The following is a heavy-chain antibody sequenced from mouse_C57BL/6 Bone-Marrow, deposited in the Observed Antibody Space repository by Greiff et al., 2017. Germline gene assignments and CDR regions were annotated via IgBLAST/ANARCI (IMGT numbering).Heavy chain of an antibody. V-gene: IGHV2-6*01. CDR1: GFSLTSYG. CDR2: IWGVGST. CDR3: ATGGVAY. J-gene: IGHJ3*01. Sequence: VQLKESGPGLVAPSQSLSITCTVSGFSLTSYGVDWVRQSPGKGLEWLGVIWGVGSTNYNSALKSRRSISKDNSKSQVFLKMNSLQTEDTAMYYCATGGVAYWGQGTLGTVSA.